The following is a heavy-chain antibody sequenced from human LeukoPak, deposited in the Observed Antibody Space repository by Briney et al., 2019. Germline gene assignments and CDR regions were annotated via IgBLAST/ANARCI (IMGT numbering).Heavy chain of an antibody. D-gene: IGHD3-22*01. CDR1: GGSISSYY. Sequence: SETLSLTCTVSGGSISSYYWSWIRQPAGKGLEWIGRIYTSGSTNYNPSLKSRVTMSVDTSKNQFSLKLSSVTAADTAVYYCASTYYYDSSGSNDAFDIWGQGTMVTVSS. CDR3: ASTYYYDSSGSNDAFDI. J-gene: IGHJ3*02. V-gene: IGHV4-4*07. CDR2: IYTSGST.